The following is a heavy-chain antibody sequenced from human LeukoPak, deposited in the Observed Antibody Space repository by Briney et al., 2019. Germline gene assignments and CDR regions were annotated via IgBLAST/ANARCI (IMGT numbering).Heavy chain of an antibody. CDR3: ARDGRDGYNNFDY. D-gene: IGHD5-24*01. Sequence: GGSLRLSCAASGFTFSSYDMHWVRQATGKGLEWVSAIDTAGDTYYPGSVKGRFTISRDNAKNSLYLQMNSLRAEDTAVYYCARDGRDGYNNFDYWGQGTLVTVSS. CDR2: IDTAGDT. CDR1: GFTFSSYD. V-gene: IGHV3-13*01. J-gene: IGHJ4*02.